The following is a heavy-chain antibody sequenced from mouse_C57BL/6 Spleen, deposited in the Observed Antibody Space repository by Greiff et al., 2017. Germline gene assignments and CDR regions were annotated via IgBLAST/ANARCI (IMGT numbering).Heavy chain of an antibody. J-gene: IGHJ4*01. CDR1: GFTFSSYA. Sequence: EVQLVESGGGLVKPGGSLKLSCAASGFTFSSYAMSWVRQTPEKRLEWVATISDGGSYTYYPDNVKGRFTISRDNAKNNLYMQMSHLKSEDTAMYYCARDRAGNYGNYGAMDYWGQGTSVTVSS. CDR3: ARDRAGNYGNYGAMDY. D-gene: IGHD2-1*01. V-gene: IGHV5-4*01. CDR2: ISDGGSYT.